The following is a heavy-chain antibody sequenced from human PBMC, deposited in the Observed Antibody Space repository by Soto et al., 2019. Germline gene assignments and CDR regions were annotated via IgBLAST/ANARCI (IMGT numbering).Heavy chain of an antibody. CDR3: GRGLYSWSQYTLGH. J-gene: IGHJ1*01. D-gene: IGHD1-26*01. V-gene: IGHV3-74*01. CDR2: ANNDGTFT. Sequence: GGSLRLSCAASGFSLGHYWMHWVRQSPGKGLVWVSRANNDGTFTNYADSVEGRFTISRDNAKNTLYLEMNRLRDEDTAVYFCGRGLYSWSQYTLGHWG. CDR1: GFSLGHYW.